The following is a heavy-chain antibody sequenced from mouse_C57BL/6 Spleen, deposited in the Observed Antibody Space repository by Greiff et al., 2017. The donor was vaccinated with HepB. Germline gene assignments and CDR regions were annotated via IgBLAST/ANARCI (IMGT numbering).Heavy chain of an antibody. CDR3: ARDGYPFFDY. V-gene: IGHV3-6*01. D-gene: IGHD2-2*01. CDR2: ISYDGSN. J-gene: IGHJ2*01. CDR1: GYSITSGYY. Sequence: EVKLQESGPGLVKPSQSLSLTCSVTGYSITSGYYWNWIRQFPGNKLEWMGYISYDGSNNYNPSLKNRISITRDTSKNQFFLKLNSVTTEDTATYYCARDGYPFFDYWGQGTTLTVSS.